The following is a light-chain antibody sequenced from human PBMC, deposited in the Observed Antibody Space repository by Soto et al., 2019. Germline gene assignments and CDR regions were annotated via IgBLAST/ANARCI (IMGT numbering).Light chain of an antibody. CDR2: GAA. CDR3: QQYDNWPPIT. V-gene: IGKV3-15*01. Sequence: EIVMTQSPATLSVSPGERATLSCRASQSVSSNLAWYQQKPGQAPRLLIYGAAARAAGTPARFSGNGSGTEFTLTISSLQSEDFAIYYCQQYDNWPPITFGQGTRLQI. J-gene: IGKJ5*01. CDR1: QSVSSN.